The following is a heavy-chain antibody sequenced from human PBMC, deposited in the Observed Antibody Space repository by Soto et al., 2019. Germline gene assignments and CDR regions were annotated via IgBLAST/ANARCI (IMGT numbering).Heavy chain of an antibody. CDR2: ISAYNGNT. CDR3: AREGXNGNVLRYFDWLPSFMDV. CDR1: GYTFTSYG. J-gene: IGHJ6*04. Sequence: ASVKVSCKASGYTFTSYGISWVRQAPGQGLEWMGWISAYNGNTNYAQKLQGRVTMTTDTSTSTAYMELRSLRSDDTAVYYCAREGXNGNVLRYFDWLPSFMDVWGKGTTVTAPQ. V-gene: IGHV1-18*01. D-gene: IGHD3-9*01.